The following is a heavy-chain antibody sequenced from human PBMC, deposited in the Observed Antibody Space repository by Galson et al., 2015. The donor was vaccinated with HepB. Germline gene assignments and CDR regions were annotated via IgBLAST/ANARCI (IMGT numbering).Heavy chain of an antibody. V-gene: IGHV3-66*01. D-gene: IGHD3-9*01. CDR1: GFTVSSNY. CDR2: IYSGGST. Sequence: SMRLSCAASGFTVSSNYMSWVRQAPGKGLEWVSVIYSGGSTYYADSVKGRFTISRDNSKNTLYLQMNSLRAEDTAVYYCARGIYDILTLYYYYGMDVWGQGTTVTVSS. CDR3: ARGIYDILTLYYYYGMDV. J-gene: IGHJ6*02.